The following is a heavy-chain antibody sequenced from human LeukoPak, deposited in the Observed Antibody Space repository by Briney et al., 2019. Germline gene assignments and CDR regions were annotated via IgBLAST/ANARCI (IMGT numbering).Heavy chain of an antibody. CDR2: IYYSGST. CDR3: ARLLEVPAANYYYYYMDV. V-gene: IGHV4-39*07. CDR1: GVSISSSNSY. D-gene: IGHD2-2*01. Sequence: SETLSLTCTVSGVSISSSNSYWGWIRQPPGTGLEWIGSIYYSGSTYYNPSLKSRVTISVDTSKNQFSLKLSSVTAADTAVYYCARLLEVPAANYYYYYMDVWGKGTTVTISS. J-gene: IGHJ6*03.